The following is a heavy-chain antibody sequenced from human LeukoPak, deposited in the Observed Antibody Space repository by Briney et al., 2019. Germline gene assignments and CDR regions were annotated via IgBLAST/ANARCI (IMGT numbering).Heavy chain of an antibody. CDR3: AREVGGSWSYFDY. CDR1: GGSISGYY. J-gene: IGHJ4*02. CDR2: IYYSGST. D-gene: IGHD6-13*01. Sequence: SETLSLTCTVSGGSISGYYWSWIRQPPGKGLEWIGYIYYSGSTNYNPSLKSRVTISVDTSKNQFSLKLSSVTAADTAVYYCAREVGGSWSYFDYWGQGTLVTVSS. V-gene: IGHV4-59*12.